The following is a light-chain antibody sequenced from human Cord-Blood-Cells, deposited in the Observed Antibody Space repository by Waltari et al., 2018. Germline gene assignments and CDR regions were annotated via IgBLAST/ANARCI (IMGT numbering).Light chain of an antibody. V-gene: IGKV3-11*01. CDR2: DAS. CDR1: QSVRSY. J-gene: IGKJ1*01. CDR3: QQRSNWPWT. Sequence: IVLTQSPATLSLSPGERATLPCRASQSVRSYLAWYQQKPGQAPRLLIYDASNRATGIPARFSGSGSGTDFTLTISSLEPEDFAVYYCQQRSNWPWTFGQGTKVEIK.